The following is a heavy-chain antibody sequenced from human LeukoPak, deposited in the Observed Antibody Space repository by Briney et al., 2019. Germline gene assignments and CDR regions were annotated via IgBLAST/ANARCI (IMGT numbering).Heavy chain of an antibody. J-gene: IGHJ4*02. D-gene: IGHD3-9*01. Sequence: SETLSLTCTVSGGSISSSSYYWGWIRQPPGKGLEWIGSIYYSGSTYYNPSLKSRVTISVDTSKNQFSLKLSSVTAADTAVYYCARDRPSFDILTGYLPTTPHFDYWGQGTLVTVSS. CDR1: GGSISSSSYY. CDR3: ARDRPSFDILTGYLPTTPHFDY. V-gene: IGHV4-39*07. CDR2: IYYSGST.